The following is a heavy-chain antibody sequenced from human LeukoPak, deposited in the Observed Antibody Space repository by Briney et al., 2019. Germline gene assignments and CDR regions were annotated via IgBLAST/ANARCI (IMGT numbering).Heavy chain of an antibody. J-gene: IGHJ4*02. D-gene: IGHD3-22*01. V-gene: IGHV3-7*01. CDR2: IRQDGSEK. CDR3: VRDWGYESSGYWQKYFDS. CDR1: GFSFSTYW. Sequence: PGGSMRLSCETSGFSFSTYWMSWVRQAPGKGLEWVANIRQDGSEKYYVDSVKGRFTISRDIAKQSVFLQMNSLRAEDTAVYYCVRDWGYESSGYWQKYFDSWGQGTLVTVSS.